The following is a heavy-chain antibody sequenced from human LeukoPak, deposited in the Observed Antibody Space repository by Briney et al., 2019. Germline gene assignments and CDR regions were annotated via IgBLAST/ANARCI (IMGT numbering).Heavy chain of an antibody. J-gene: IGHJ4*02. CDR1: GGSFSGYY. V-gene: IGHV4-34*01. Sequence: PSETLSLTCAVYGGSFSGYYWSWIRQPPGKGLEWIGEINHSGSTNYNPSLKSRVTISVDSSKNQCSLKLSSVTAADTAVYYCARGISFDYWGQGTLVTVSS. CDR3: ARGISFDY. D-gene: IGHD2/OR15-2a*01. CDR2: INHSGST.